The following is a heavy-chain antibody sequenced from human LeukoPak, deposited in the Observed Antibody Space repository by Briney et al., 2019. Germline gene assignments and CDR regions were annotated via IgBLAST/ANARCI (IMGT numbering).Heavy chain of an antibody. CDR1: GGSISSSSYY. CDR2: IYTSGST. CDR3: ASVRGYSSGWYASGFDP. D-gene: IGHD6-19*01. Sequence: ASETLSLTCTVSGGSISSSSYYWGWIRQPPGKGLEWIGRIYTSGSTNYNPSLKSRVTISLDTSKNQFSLKLTSVTAADTAVYYCASVRGYSSGWYASGFDPWGQGTLVTVSS. V-gene: IGHV4-39*07. J-gene: IGHJ5*02.